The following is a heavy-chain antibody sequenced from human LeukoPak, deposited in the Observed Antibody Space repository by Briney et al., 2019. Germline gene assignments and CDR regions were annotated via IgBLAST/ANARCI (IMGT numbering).Heavy chain of an antibody. J-gene: IGHJ4*02. Sequence: SETLSLTCTVSGGSISSYYWSWIRQPPGKGLEWIGYIYYSGSSNYNPSLKSRVTISVDTSKNQFSLKLSSVTAADTAVYYCARLKIYYYDSSGIDYWGQGTLVTVSS. CDR2: IYYSGSS. V-gene: IGHV4-59*08. CDR3: ARLKIYYYDSSGIDY. D-gene: IGHD3-22*01. CDR1: GGSISSYY.